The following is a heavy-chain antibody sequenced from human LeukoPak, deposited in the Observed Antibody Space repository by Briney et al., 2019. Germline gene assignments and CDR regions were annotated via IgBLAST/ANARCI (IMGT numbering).Heavy chain of an antibody. D-gene: IGHD2-21*01. J-gene: IGHJ4*02. V-gene: IGHV3-11*04. CDR3: AWGGIAAFDS. CDR2: ISSSGGTR. CDR1: GFTFSDYY. Sequence: GGSLRLSCAASGFTFSDYYMSWIRQAPVKGLEWVAYISSSGGTRYYADSVKGRFTISRDNAKNSLYLQMNSLRAEDTAVYYCAWGGIAAFDSWGQGTLVTVSS.